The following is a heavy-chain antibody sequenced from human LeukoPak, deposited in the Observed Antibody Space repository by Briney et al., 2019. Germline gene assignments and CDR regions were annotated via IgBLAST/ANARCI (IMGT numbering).Heavy chain of an antibody. V-gene: IGHV1-18*01. Sequence: ASVKDSCKASGYTFPSYDISWVRQAPGQGLECMGWISAYNGNTNYAQKFQGRVTMTTDTSTSTAYMELRSLRSDDTAVYYCARVPGYSSGWYPIDYWGQGTLVTVSS. D-gene: IGHD6-19*01. CDR1: GYTFPSYD. CDR3: ARVPGYSSGWYPIDY. J-gene: IGHJ4*02. CDR2: ISAYNGNT.